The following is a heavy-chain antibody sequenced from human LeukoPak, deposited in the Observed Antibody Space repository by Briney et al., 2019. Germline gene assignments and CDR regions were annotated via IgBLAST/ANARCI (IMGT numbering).Heavy chain of an antibody. CDR2: ISFDGSDK. D-gene: IGHD6-13*01. Sequence: GRSLRLSCAASGFTFSSYGMHWVRQAPGKGLEWVAVISFDGSDKYYTDSVRGRFTISRDNSKNTLYLQMNSLSAEDTAIYYYTRDYRDDRTSWYYFEYWAERPLVTVSS. CDR3: TRDYRDDRTSWYYFEY. V-gene: IGHV3-30*03. CDR1: GFTFSSYG. J-gene: IGHJ4*02.